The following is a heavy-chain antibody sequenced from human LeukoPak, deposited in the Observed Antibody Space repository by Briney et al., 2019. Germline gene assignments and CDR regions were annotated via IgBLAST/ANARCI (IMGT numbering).Heavy chain of an antibody. V-gene: IGHV3-48*01. Sequence: GGSLRLSCGASGDTFSDYTMYWVRQAPGKGPEWISYISSGGSVMHYADSVKGRFTISRDNVENSLYLQMNSLRVEDTAVYYCTRDLEYWGQGVLVTVSS. J-gene: IGHJ4*02. CDR1: GDTFSDYT. CDR3: TRDLEY. CDR2: ISSGGSVM.